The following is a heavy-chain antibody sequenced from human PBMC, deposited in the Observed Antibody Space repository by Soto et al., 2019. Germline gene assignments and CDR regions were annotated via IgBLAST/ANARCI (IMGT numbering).Heavy chain of an antibody. CDR3: ARLLRLGELSFDY. V-gene: IGHV4-30-4*01. D-gene: IGHD3-16*02. J-gene: IGHJ4*02. CDR2: IYYSGST. Sequence: QVQLQESGPGLVKPSQTLSLTCTVSGGSISSGDYYWSWIRQPPEKGLEWIGYIYYSGSTYYNPSLKSRVTRSVDTSKNQFSLKLSSVTATDTAVYYCARLLRLGELSFDYWGQGTRVTVSS. CDR1: GGSISSGDYY.